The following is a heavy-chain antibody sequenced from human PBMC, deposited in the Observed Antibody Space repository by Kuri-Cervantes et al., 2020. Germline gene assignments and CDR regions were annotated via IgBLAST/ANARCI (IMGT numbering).Heavy chain of an antibody. V-gene: IGHV3-74*01. CDR2: INSDGSST. J-gene: IGHJ4*02. D-gene: IGHD2-2*01. CDR3: ARDGADCSSTSCYGKDY. Sequence: GESLKISCAASGFTFSNYWMHWVRQAPGKGLVWVSRINSDGSSTSYADSVEGRFTISRDNAKNTLYLQMNSLRADDTAVYYCARDGADCSSTSCYGKDYWGQGTLVTVSS. CDR1: GFTFSNYW.